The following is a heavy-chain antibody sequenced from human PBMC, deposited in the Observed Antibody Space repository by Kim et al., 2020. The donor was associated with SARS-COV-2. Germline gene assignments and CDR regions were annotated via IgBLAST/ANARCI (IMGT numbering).Heavy chain of an antibody. Sequence: SETLSLTCTVSGGSISSSSYYWGWIRQPPGKGLEWIGSIYYSGSTYYNPSLKSRVTISVDTSKNQFSLKLSSVTAADTAVYYCAVRYYDFWSGSWSPQYWGQGTLVTVSS. CDR3: AVRYYDFWSGSWSPQY. CDR2: IYYSGST. J-gene: IGHJ4*02. V-gene: IGHV4-39*01. D-gene: IGHD3-3*01. CDR1: GGSISSSSYY.